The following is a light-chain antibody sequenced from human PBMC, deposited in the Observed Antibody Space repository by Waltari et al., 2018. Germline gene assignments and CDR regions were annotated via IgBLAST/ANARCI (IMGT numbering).Light chain of an antibody. Sequence: SYVLTQPPSVSVAPGMTATITCWGNIIASKNVNWYQQQPGQAPLLVISYDSDRPSGIPERFSGSNFGNTATLTISRVEAGDEADYYCQVWDSSSDHYVFGTGTKVTVL. CDR2: YDS. CDR1: IIASKN. CDR3: QVWDSSSDHYV. V-gene: IGLV3-21*04. J-gene: IGLJ1*01.